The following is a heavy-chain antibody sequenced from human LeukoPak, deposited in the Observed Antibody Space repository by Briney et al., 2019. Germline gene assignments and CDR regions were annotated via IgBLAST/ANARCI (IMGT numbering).Heavy chain of an antibody. D-gene: IGHD6-13*01. CDR3: ATSQQLVLDY. V-gene: IGHV4-30-2*01. J-gene: IGHJ4*02. CDR2: IYHSGST. Sequence: PSETLSLTCTVSGGSISSGGYYWSWIRQPPGKGLEWIGYIYHSGSTYYNPSLKSRVTISVDRSKNQFSLKLSSVTAADTAVYYCATSQQLVLDYWGQGTLVTVSS. CDR1: GGSISSGGYY.